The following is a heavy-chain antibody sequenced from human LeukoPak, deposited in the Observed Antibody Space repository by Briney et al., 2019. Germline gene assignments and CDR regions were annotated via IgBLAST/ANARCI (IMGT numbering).Heavy chain of an antibody. V-gene: IGHV3-20*04. CDR1: GFMFDDYG. J-gene: IGHJ6*02. CDR2: INWNCGRT. D-gene: IGHD3-22*01. Sequence: PGGSLRLSCAASGFMFDDYGMSWVRHAPGKGLVCVSGINWNCGRTGYADSVKGRFTISRDNAKNSLYLQMNSLRAEDTALYYCARDKDSSGYYAARYYYGMDVWGQGTTVTVSS. CDR3: ARDKDSSGYYAARYYYGMDV.